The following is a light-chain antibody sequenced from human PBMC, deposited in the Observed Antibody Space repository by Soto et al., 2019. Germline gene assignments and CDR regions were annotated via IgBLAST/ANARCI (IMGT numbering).Light chain of an antibody. CDR1: SSDVGGYNY. Sequence: SALTQPRSVSGSPGQSVTISCTGTSSDVGGYNYVSWYQQHPGKAPKFMIYDVSKRPSGGPDRFSGSKSGNTASLPISGLQAEYEDDYYCCSYAGSYTYVFVTGTKVTVL. CDR3: CSYAGSYTYV. J-gene: IGLJ1*01. V-gene: IGLV2-11*01. CDR2: DVS.